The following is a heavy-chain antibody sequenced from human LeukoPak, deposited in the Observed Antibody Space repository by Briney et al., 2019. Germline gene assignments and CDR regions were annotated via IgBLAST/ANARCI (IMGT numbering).Heavy chain of an antibody. CDR2: INPSGSST. CDR3: ARDLTHRRNYDSSGYQIVPAF. Sequence: GASVKVSCKASGYTFTSYYMHWVRQAPGQGLEWMGLINPSGSSTSYAQKFQGRLSLTRDMSTSTDYMELRSLRSDDTAVYYCARDLTHRRNYDSSGYQIVPAFWGQGTLVTVSS. V-gene: IGHV1-46*01. CDR1: GYTFTSYY. J-gene: IGHJ4*02. D-gene: IGHD3-22*01.